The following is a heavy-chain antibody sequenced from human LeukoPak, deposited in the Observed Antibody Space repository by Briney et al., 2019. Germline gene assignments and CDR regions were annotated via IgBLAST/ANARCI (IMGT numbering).Heavy chain of an antibody. V-gene: IGHV3-48*03. CDR1: GFTFSSYE. CDR3: ARSPYVWGSYRPYYFDY. J-gene: IGHJ4*02. D-gene: IGHD3-16*02. CDR2: ISSSGSTI. Sequence: PWGSLRLSCAASGFTFSSYEMNWVRQAPGKGLEWVSYISSSGSTIYYADSVKGRFTISRDNAKNSLYLQMNSLRAEDTAVYYCARSPYVWGSYRPYYFDYWGQGTLVTVSS.